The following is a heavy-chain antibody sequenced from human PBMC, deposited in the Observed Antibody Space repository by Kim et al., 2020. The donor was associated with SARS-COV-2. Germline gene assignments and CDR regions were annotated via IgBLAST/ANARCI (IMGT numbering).Heavy chain of an antibody. CDR1: GYTFTGYY. CDR2: INPNSGGT. CDR3: ARVKIGYYDFWSGYYDY. Sequence: ASVKVSCKASGYTFTGYYMHWVRQAPGQGLEWMGWINPNSGGTNYAQKFQGWVTMTRDTYISTAYMELSRLRSDDTAVYYCARVKIGYYDFWSGYYDYWGQGTLVTVSS. J-gene: IGHJ4*02. V-gene: IGHV1-2*04. D-gene: IGHD3-3*01.